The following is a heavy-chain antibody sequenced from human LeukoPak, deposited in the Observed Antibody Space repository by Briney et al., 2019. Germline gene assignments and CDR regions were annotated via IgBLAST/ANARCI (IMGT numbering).Heavy chain of an antibody. D-gene: IGHD3-10*01. Sequence: PGGPLRLSCAASGFTFTTAWMSWVRQAPGKGLERVGRIKSKTDGGTTDYAAPVKGRFTISRDDSKNTLFLQMNSLKTEDTAVYYCTTEDIWFGEGIVFDYWGQGTLVTVSS. J-gene: IGHJ4*02. CDR3: TTEDIWFGEGIVFDY. CDR2: IKSKTDGGTT. V-gene: IGHV3-15*01. CDR1: GFTFTTAW.